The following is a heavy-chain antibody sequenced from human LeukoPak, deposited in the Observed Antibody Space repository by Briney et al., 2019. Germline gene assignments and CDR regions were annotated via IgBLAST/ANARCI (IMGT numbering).Heavy chain of an antibody. CDR2: ITSSSSYI. CDR3: AKAPVATCSGAYCYPFDY. D-gene: IGHD2-15*01. J-gene: IGHJ4*02. V-gene: IGHV3-21*01. Sequence: GGSLRLSCAASGFTFSSYSMNWVRQAPGKGLEWVSSITSSSSYIYYADSVKGRFTISRDNAKNSLYLQMNSLRAEDTAVYYCAKAPVATCSGAYCYPFDYWSQGTLVTVSS. CDR1: GFTFSSYS.